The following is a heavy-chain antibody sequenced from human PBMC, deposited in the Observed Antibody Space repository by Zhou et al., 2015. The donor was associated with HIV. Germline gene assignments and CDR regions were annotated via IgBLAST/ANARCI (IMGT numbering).Heavy chain of an antibody. CDR1: GDSFTSYS. J-gene: IGHJ4*02. D-gene: IGHD3-22*01. V-gene: IGHV1-18*01. CDR3: ARGLDYYDSGAYYPFYFVL. CDR2: ISTYNGNT. Sequence: QVQLVQSGVEVKQPGASVKVSCKASGDSFTSYSITWVRQAPGLRLEWLGWISTYNGNTHYAQKLQGRVTMTTDTSTSTAYMELRSLRSDDTAVYYCARGLDYYDSGAYYPFYFVLLGRGN.